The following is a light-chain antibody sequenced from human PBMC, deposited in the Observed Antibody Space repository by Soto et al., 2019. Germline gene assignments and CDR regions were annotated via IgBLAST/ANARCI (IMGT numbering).Light chain of an antibody. CDR2: EVS. V-gene: IGLV2-14*01. CDR3: SSYTSSSTWV. CDR1: SSDVGGYNY. J-gene: IGLJ3*02. Sequence: QSALTQPASVSGSRGRSITISCTGTSSDVGGYNYVSWYQQHPGKAPKLMIYEVSNRPSGVSNRFSGSKSGNTASLTISGLQAEDEADYYCSSYTSSSTWVFGGGTKLTVL.